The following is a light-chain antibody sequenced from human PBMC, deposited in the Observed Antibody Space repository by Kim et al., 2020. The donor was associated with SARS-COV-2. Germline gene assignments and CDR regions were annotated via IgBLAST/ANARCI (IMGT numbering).Light chain of an antibody. J-gene: IGKJ4*01. Sequence: LSPGERATVSCRASQSVSSHLAWYQQKPGQAPRLLIYEATNRATGIPARFSGSGSGTDFTLTISSLENEDFAVYYCHQRAYWPLTFGGGTKVEIK. V-gene: IGKV3-11*01. CDR1: QSVSSH. CDR3: HQRAYWPLT. CDR2: EAT.